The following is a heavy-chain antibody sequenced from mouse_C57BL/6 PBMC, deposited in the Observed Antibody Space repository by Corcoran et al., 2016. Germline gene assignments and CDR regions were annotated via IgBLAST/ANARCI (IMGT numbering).Heavy chain of an antibody. CDR2: IDPEDGET. CDR1: GFNIKDYY. V-gene: IGHV14-2*01. Sequence: EVQLQQSGAELVKPGASVKLSCTASGFNIKDYYMHWVKQRTEQGLEWIGRIDPEDGETIYAPKFQGKATITADTSSNTAYLQLSSLTSEDTAVYYCAKGFYYYAMDYWGQGTSVTVSS. CDR3: AKGFYYYAMDY. J-gene: IGHJ4*01.